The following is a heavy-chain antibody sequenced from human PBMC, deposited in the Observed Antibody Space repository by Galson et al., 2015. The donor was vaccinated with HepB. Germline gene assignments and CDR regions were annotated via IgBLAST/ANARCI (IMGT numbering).Heavy chain of an antibody. V-gene: IGHV3-33*01. CDR3: ARDDTAYNVVMFDS. J-gene: IGHJ5*01. CDR1: GFTFSSYA. Sequence: SLRLSCAASGFTFSSYAMHWVRQAPGEGLEWVAVIWYDGSNTYFAHSVQGRFTISRDNSKNTLSLQMDSLRPDDTAVYYCARDDTAYNVVMFDSWGRGIQVTVSS. CDR2: IWYDGSNT. D-gene: IGHD3-16*02.